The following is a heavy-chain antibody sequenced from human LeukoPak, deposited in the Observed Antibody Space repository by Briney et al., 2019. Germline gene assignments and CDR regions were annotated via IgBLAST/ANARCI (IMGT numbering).Heavy chain of an antibody. CDR2: ISWNSGSI. CDR1: GFTFDDYA. Sequence: GRSLRLSCAASGFTFDDYAMHWVRQAPGKGLEWVSCISWNSGSIGYADSVKGRFTISRDNAKISLYLQMNSLRAEDTAVYYCAREFRFLEWLSRGYGMDVWGQGTTVTVSS. CDR3: AREFRFLEWLSRGYGMDV. D-gene: IGHD3-3*01. V-gene: IGHV3-9*01. J-gene: IGHJ6*02.